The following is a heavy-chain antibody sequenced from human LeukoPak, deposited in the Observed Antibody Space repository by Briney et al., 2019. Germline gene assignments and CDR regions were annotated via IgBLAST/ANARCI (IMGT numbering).Heavy chain of an antibody. J-gene: IGHJ5*02. Sequence: SETLSLTCAVSGYSISSGYYWGWIRQPPGKGLEWIGSIYHSGSTYYNPSLKSRVTISVDTSKNQFSLKLSSVTAADTAVYYCASTTSSGWNWFDPWGQGTLVTVSS. CDR1: GYSISSGYY. CDR3: ASTTSSGWNWFDP. CDR2: IYHSGST. D-gene: IGHD6-19*01. V-gene: IGHV4-38-2*01.